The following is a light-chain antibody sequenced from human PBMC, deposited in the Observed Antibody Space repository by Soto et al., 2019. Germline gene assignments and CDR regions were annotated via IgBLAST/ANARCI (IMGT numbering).Light chain of an antibody. J-gene: IGKJ1*01. CDR2: AAS. CDR3: QKYDSAPWT. Sequence: DIQITQSPSSLPASEGDRVTITCRASQSISSYLNWYQQKPGKVPRLLIYAASTWQSGVPARFSGSGSGTDFTLTISSLQPEDVATYYCQKYDSAPWTFGQGTKVEIK. CDR1: QSISSY. V-gene: IGKV1-27*01.